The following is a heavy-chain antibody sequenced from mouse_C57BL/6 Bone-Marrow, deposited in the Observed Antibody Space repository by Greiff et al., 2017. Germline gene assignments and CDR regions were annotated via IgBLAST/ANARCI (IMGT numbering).Heavy chain of an antibody. CDR2: ISNGGGST. D-gene: IGHD2-5*01. J-gene: IGHJ3*01. Sequence: EVQVVESGGGLVQPGGSLKLSCAASGFTFSDYYMYWVRQTPEKRLEWVAYISNGGGSTYYPDTVKGRFTISRDNAKNTLFLQMSRLKSEDTAMYSCARGYYSNPWFAYWGQGTLVTVSA. CDR3: ARGYYSNPWFAY. CDR1: GFTFSDYY. V-gene: IGHV5-12*01.